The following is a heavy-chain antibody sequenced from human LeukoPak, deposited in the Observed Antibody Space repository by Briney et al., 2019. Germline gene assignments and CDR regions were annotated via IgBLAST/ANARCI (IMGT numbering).Heavy chain of an antibody. D-gene: IGHD3-10*01. CDR3: ARGSVGYYGSGSRWPWPPRTWFDP. J-gene: IGHJ5*02. Sequence: SETLSLTCAVSGGSISSGGYSWSWIRQPPGKGLEWIGYIYHSGSTNYNPSLKSRVTISVDTSKNQFSLKLSSVTAADTAVYYCARGSVGYYGSGSRWPWPPRTWFDPWGQGTLVTVSS. V-gene: IGHV4-30-2*01. CDR1: GGSISSGGYS. CDR2: IYHSGST.